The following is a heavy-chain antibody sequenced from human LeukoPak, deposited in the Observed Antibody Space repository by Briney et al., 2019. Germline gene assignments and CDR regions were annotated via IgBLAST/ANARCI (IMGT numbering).Heavy chain of an antibody. Sequence: PGGSLRLSCAASGFTFSSYDMTWVRQTPGKGLEWVVLISRSGGTTYYADSVKGRFTISRDNSKNTLYLQMNSLRAEDTAEYYCAKRGGTESFYYYYYMDVWGKGTTVTVSS. CDR3: AKRGGTESFYYYYYMDV. CDR1: GFTFSSYD. D-gene: IGHD2-15*01. CDR2: ISRSGGTT. V-gene: IGHV3-23*01. J-gene: IGHJ6*03.